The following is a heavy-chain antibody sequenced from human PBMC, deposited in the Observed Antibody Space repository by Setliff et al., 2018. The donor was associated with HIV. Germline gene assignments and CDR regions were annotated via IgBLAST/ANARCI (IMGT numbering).Heavy chain of an antibody. Sequence: PGGSLRLSCAASGFTFSSYWMSWVRQAPGKGLEWVANINQDASKKYYADSVKGRFTVSRDNVDNSLSLQMNNLRAEDTAFYYCATGGGGSSGSRWFDYWGRGTLVTVSS. CDR2: INQDASKK. V-gene: IGHV3-7*01. CDR1: GFTFSSYW. CDR3: ATGGGGSSGSRWFDY. J-gene: IGHJ4*02. D-gene: IGHD2-15*01.